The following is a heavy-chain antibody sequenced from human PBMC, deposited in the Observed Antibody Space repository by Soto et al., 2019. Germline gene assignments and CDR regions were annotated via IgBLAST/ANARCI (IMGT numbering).Heavy chain of an antibody. CDR3: ARGIAVAGIAN. D-gene: IGHD6-19*01. Sequence: ASVKVSCKASGYTFTSYGISWVRQAPGQGLERMGWISAYNGKTNYAQKIQGRVTMITDTSTSTAYLELRSLRSEDTAVYYCARGIAVAGIANWGQGTLVTVSS. V-gene: IGHV1-18*01. CDR1: GYTFTSYG. J-gene: IGHJ4*02. CDR2: ISAYNGKT.